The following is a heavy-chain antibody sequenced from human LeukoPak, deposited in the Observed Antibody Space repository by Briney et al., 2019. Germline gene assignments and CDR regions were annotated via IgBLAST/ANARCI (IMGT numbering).Heavy chain of an antibody. CDR1: GYTFTCYY. CDR2: INPSGGSI. CDR3: ARDPGRGWLQKRVYAFDI. V-gene: IGHV1-46*01. D-gene: IGHD5-24*01. J-gene: IGHJ3*02. Sequence: ASVKVSCKASGYTFTCYYMHWVRQAPGQGLEWMGIINPSGGSISYAQKFQGRVTMTRDTSTSTVYMELSSLRSEDTAVYYCARDPGRGWLQKRVYAFDIWGQGTMVTVSS.